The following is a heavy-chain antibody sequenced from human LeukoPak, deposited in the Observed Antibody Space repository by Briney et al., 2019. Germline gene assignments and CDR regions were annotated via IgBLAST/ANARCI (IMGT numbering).Heavy chain of an antibody. V-gene: IGHV4-59*08. CDR2: IYNSGRT. Sequence: SETLSLTCTVSGGSVSSYYWSWIRQSPGKGLDCIGYIYNSGRTNYNPSLKSRVTGFVDTSKNQVSLRLSSVTASDTAVYYCARHGTISSASYFDYWGQGALVTVSS. D-gene: IGHD1-14*01. CDR3: ARHGTISSASYFDY. CDR1: GGSVSSYY. J-gene: IGHJ4*02.